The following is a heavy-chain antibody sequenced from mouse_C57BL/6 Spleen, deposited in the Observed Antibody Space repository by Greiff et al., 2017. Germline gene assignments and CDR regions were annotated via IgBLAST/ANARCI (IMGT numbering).Heavy chain of an antibody. CDR2: ISYDGSN. Sequence: EVKLMESGPGLVKPSQSLSLTCSVTGYSITSGYYWNWIRQFPGNKLEWLGYISYDGSNNYNPSLNNRISITRETSKNQFFLKLNSLTTEDTATYYCARDPPDGYYEEYYAMDYWGQGTSVTVSS. D-gene: IGHD2-3*01. CDR1: GYSITSGYY. J-gene: IGHJ4*01. CDR3: ARDPPDGYYEEYYAMDY. V-gene: IGHV3-6*01.